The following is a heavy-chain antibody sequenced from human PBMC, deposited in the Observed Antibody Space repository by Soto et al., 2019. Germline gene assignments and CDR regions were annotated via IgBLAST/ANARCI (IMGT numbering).Heavy chain of an antibody. CDR1: GGSISSYY. J-gene: IGHJ4*02. Sequence: QVQLQESGPGLVKPSETLSLTCTVSGGSISSYYWSWIRQPPGKGLEWIGYIYYSGSTNYNPSLKSRVTISVDTSKNQFSLKLSSVTAADTAVYYCVRADGWLQPPDYWGQGTLVTVSS. V-gene: IGHV4-59*01. CDR3: VRADGWLQPPDY. D-gene: IGHD5-12*01. CDR2: IYYSGST.